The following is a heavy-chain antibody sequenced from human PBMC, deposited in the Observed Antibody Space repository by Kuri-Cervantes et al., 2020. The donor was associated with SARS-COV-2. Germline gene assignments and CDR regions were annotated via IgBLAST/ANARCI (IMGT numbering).Heavy chain of an antibody. Sequence: GGSLRLSCAASGFTFSSYSMNWVRQAPGKGLEWVSYIGSSSSTIYYADSVKGRFTISRDNAKNSLYLQMNSLRAEDTAVYYCARVEGISLDYWGQGTLVTVSS. J-gene: IGHJ4*02. CDR3: ARVEGISLDY. CDR1: GFTFSSYS. CDR2: IGSSSSTI. D-gene: IGHD3-3*01. V-gene: IGHV3-48*01.